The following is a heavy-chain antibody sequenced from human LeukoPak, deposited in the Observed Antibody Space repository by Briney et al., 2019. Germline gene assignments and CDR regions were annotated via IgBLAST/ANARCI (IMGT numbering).Heavy chain of an antibody. V-gene: IGHV4-31*03. J-gene: IGHJ6*02. CDR2: IYYSGST. CDR1: GGSISSGGYY. CDR3: ARVISRTTGTSMDV. Sequence: SETLSLTCTVSGGSISSGGYYWSWIRQHPGKGLEWIGYIYYSGSTYYNPSLKSRVTISVDTSKNQFSLKLGSVTAADTAVYYCARVISRTTGTSMDVWGQGTTVTVSS. D-gene: IGHD1-1*01.